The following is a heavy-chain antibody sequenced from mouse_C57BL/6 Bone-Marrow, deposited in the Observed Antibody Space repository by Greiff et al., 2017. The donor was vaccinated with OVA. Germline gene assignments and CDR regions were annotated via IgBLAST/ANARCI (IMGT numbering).Heavy chain of an antibody. CDR3: AREADYYGSRRRMDY. CDR2: IYPGSGST. Sequence: VQLQQPGAELVKPGASVKLSCKASGYTFTSYWITWVKQRPGQGLEWIGDIYPGSGSTNYNEKFKSKATLTVDTSSSTAYMQLSSLTSEDSAVYYCAREADYYGSRRRMDYWGQGTAVTVSS. D-gene: IGHD1-1*01. CDR1: GYTFTSYW. V-gene: IGHV1-55*01. J-gene: IGHJ4*01.